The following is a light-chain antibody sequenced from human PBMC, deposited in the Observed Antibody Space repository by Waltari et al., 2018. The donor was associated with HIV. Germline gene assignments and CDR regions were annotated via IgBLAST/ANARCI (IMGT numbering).Light chain of an antibody. CDR2: EVT. CDR3: SSYATGNTYV. J-gene: IGLJ1*01. Sequence: QSALTQPASVSGSPGQSITISCTGTNSDIGKYNLVSWYQQHPDKVPKVLIFEVTTRPSGISHRFSGSKSDNTASLTISGLQAEDEADYYCSSYATGNTYVFGTGTSVTVL. CDR1: NSDIGKYNL. V-gene: IGLV2-23*02.